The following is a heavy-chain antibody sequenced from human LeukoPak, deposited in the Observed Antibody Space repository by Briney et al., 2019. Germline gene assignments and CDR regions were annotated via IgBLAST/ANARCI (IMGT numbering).Heavy chain of an antibody. Sequence: GRSLRLSCAASGFTFSSYSMNWVRQAPGKGLEWVSSISSSSSYIYYADSVKGRFTISRDNAKNSLYLQMNSLRAEDTAVYYCARDPARGGELLHYFDYWGQGTLVTVSS. D-gene: IGHD1-26*01. CDR2: ISSSSSYI. CDR3: ARDPARGGELLHYFDY. V-gene: IGHV3-21*01. J-gene: IGHJ4*02. CDR1: GFTFSSYS.